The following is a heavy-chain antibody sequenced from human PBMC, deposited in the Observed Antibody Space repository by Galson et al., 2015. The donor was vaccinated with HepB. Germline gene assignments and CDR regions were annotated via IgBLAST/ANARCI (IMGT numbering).Heavy chain of an antibody. D-gene: IGHD2-15*01. CDR2: ISGSGGST. CDR3: AIRSGGSRPFDY. CDR1: GFTFSSYA. V-gene: IGHV3-23*01. Sequence: SLRLSCAASGFTFSSYAMSWVRQAPGKGLEWVSAISGSGGSTYYADSVKGRFTISRDNSKNTLYLQMNSLRAEDTAVYYCAIRSGGSRPFDYWGQGTLVTVSS. J-gene: IGHJ4*02.